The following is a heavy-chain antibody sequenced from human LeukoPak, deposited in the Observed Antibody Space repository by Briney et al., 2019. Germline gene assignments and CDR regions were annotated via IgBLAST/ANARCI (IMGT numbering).Heavy chain of an antibody. J-gene: IGHJ3*02. V-gene: IGHV4-39*01. Sequence: PSETLSLTCTVSGDSISSTLYYWGWIRQPPGKGLEWIGSIYYSGTTYFNSPRKSRVTLSVDTSKNQFSLKLSSVTAADTAVYYCARQLRYFDWPPHYGAVDIWGQGTMVTVSS. CDR3: ARQLRYFDWPPHYGAVDI. CDR1: GDSISSTLYY. D-gene: IGHD3-9*01. CDR2: IYYSGTT.